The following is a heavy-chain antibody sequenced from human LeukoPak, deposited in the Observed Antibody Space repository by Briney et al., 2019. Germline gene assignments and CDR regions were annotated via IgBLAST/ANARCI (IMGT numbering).Heavy chain of an antibody. D-gene: IGHD1-26*01. V-gene: IGHV3-73*01. CDR3: TSSLALVGATGY. CDR1: GFTFSGSA. Sequence: GGSLRLSCAASGFTFSGSAMHWVRQAPGKGLEWVGRIRSKANSYATAYAAAVKGRFTISRDDSKNTAYLQMNSLKTEDTAVYCCTSSLALVGATGYWGQGTLVTVSS. CDR2: IRSKANSYAT. J-gene: IGHJ4*02.